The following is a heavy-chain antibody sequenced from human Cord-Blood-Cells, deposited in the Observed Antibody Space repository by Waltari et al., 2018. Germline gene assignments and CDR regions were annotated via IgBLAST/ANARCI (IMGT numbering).Heavy chain of an antibody. J-gene: IGHJ4*02. Sequence: QVQLVQSGAEVKKPGASVKVSCKASGYTFTGYYMHWVRQAPGQGLEWMGGTNPNSGGTNEARKFQGRVTMTRDTSISTAYMELSRLRSDDTAVYYCAREIDSGYDFDYWGQGTLVTVSS. CDR3: AREIDSGYDFDY. V-gene: IGHV1-2*02. CDR1: GYTFTGYY. D-gene: IGHD5-12*01. CDR2: TNPNSGGT.